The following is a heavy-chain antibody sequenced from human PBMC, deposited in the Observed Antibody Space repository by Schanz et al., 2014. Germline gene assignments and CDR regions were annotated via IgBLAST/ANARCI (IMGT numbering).Heavy chain of an antibody. V-gene: IGHV3-11*03. CDR2: ISDSGTYT. Sequence: VQLLESGGGLVEPGGSLRLSCAASGFVFGDYYMTWIRQAPGKGLEWLSYISDSGTYTNYADSMKGRFTVSRDNAENALYLQMNSLRAEDTAVYYCARPALWFGDNCFDPWGQGTLLTVSS. D-gene: IGHD3-10*01. J-gene: IGHJ5*02. CDR3: ARPALWFGDNCFDP. CDR1: GFVFGDYY.